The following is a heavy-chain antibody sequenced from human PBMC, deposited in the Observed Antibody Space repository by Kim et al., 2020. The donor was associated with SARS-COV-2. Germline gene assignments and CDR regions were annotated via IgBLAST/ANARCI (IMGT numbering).Heavy chain of an antibody. Sequence: ADSVKGRFTISRDNSKNTLYLQMNSLRAEDTAVYYCAKEPGIAVGGWFDPWGQGTLVTVSS. D-gene: IGHD6-19*01. J-gene: IGHJ5*02. CDR3: AKEPGIAVGGWFDP. V-gene: IGHV3-23*01.